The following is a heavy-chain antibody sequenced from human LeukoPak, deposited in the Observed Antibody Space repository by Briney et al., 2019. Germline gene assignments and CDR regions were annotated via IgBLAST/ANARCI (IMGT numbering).Heavy chain of an antibody. CDR2: IYYTGST. D-gene: IGHD6-19*01. CDR3: ARRRGWYPVDY. J-gene: IGHJ4*02. CDR1: GGSISSSSYY. Sequence: PSETLSLTCTVSGGSISSSSYYWGWIRQPPGKGLEWVGTIYYTGSTYYNPSLKSRVTISVDTSKNQCSLKLSSVTAADTAVHYCARRRGWYPVDYWGQGTLVTVSS. V-gene: IGHV4-39*01.